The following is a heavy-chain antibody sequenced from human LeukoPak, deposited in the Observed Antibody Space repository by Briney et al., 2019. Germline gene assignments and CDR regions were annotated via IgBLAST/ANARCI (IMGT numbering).Heavy chain of an antibody. Sequence: GGSLRLSCGASGFPFSLESMHWVRHSPEKGLVWLARISSDGSTTNYADSVKGRFTISRDNAKNTLYLQMNSLRDEDTAVYYCASDVAYKFDYWGQGTLVTFSS. CDR3: ASDVAYKFDY. J-gene: IGHJ4*02. CDR1: GFPFSLES. V-gene: IGHV3-74*01. D-gene: IGHD5-24*01. CDR2: ISSDGSTT.